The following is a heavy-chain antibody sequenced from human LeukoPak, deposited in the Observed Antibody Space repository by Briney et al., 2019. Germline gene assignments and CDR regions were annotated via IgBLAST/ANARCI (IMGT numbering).Heavy chain of an antibody. CDR1: GFTVSSNY. D-gene: IGHD6-19*01. CDR2: IYSGGST. CDR3: ARDAYSGGWYSDY. J-gene: IGHJ4*02. Sequence: GGSLRLSCAASGFTVSSNYMSWVRQAPGKGLEWVSVIYSGGSTYYADSVKGRFTISRDNSKNTLYLQMNSLRAEDTAVYYCARDAYSGGWYSDYWGQGTLVTVSS. V-gene: IGHV3-53*01.